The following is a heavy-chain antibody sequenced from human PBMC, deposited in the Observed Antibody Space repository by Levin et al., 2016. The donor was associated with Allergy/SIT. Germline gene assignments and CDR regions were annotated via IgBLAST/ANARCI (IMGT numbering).Heavy chain of an antibody. V-gene: IGHV2-70*01. D-gene: IGHD1-14*01. CDR1: GGSFSGYY. J-gene: IGHJ3*02. Sequence: TLSLTCAVYGGSFSGYYWSWIRQPPGKALEWLALIDWDDDKYYSTSLKTRLTISKDTSKNQVVLTMTNMDPVDTATYYCARSQISITNDAFDIWGQGTMVTVSS. CDR3: ARSQISITNDAFDI. CDR2: IDWDDDK.